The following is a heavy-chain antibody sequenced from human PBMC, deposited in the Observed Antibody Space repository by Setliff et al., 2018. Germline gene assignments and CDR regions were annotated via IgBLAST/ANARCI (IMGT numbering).Heavy chain of an antibody. CDR1: GYSISSGYY. CDR3: ARELYYYGSGSWTFDP. V-gene: IGHV4-38-2*02. Sequence: SETLSLTCAVSGYSISSGYYWGWIRQPPGKGLEWIGEINHSGSTNYNPSLKSRVTISVDTSKNQFSLTLSSVTAADTAVYYCARELYYYGSGSWTFDPWGQGTLVTVSS. CDR2: INHSGST. D-gene: IGHD3-10*01. J-gene: IGHJ5*02.